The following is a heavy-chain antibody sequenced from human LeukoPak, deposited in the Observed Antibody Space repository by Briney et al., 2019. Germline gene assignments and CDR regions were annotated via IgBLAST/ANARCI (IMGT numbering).Heavy chain of an antibody. Sequence: SETLSLTCTVSGGSISSSSYYWGWIRQPPGKGLEWIGSIYYSGSTYYNPSLKSRVTISVDTSKNQFSLKLSSVTAADTAVYYCARSPRIAVAGTLFDYWGQGTLVTVSS. CDR2: IYYSGST. CDR1: GGSISSSSYY. V-gene: IGHV4-39*07. J-gene: IGHJ4*02. D-gene: IGHD6-19*01. CDR3: ARSPRIAVAGTLFDY.